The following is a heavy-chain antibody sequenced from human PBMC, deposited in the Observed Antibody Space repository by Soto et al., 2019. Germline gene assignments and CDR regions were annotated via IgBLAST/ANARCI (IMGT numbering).Heavy chain of an antibody. J-gene: IGHJ5*02. V-gene: IGHV4-39*01. CDR1: GGSISSSSYY. D-gene: IGHD3-3*01. CDR3: ARRRIFPNWFAP. CDR2: IYYSGST. Sequence: QLQLQESGPGLVKPSETLSLTCTVSGGSISSSSYYWGWIRQPPGKGLEWIGSIYYSGSTYYNPSLKWRVTISVDTSKNQFSLTLSSVTAADTAVYSCARRRIFPNWFAPWGQGTLVTVSS.